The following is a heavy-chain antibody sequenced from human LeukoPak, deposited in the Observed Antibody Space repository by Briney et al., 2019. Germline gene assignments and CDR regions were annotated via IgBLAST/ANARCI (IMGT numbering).Heavy chain of an antibody. CDR3: AKDLIVATTDYYYYGMDV. J-gene: IGHJ6*02. CDR2: ISYDGSNK. V-gene: IGHV3-30*18. Sequence: PGGSLRLSCAASGFTFSSYGMHWVRQAPGKGLEWVAVISYDGSNKYYADSVKGRFTISRDNSKNTLYLQMNSLRAEDTAVYYCAKDLIVATTDYYYYGMDVWGQGTTVTVS. CDR1: GFTFSSYG. D-gene: IGHD5-12*01.